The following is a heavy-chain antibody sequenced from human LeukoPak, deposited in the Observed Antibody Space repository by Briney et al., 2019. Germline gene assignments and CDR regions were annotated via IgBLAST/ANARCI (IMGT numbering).Heavy chain of an antibody. V-gene: IGHV4-4*07. CDR2: IYSSGST. J-gene: IGHJ5*02. Sequence: SETLSLTCTVSGGSISSFYWNWIRQHAGKGLEWIGRIYSSGSTNYNPSLKSRVTMSVDTSKNQFFLKLSSVAAADTAVYYCGTDGVGFDTWGQGVLVTVSS. CDR1: GGSISSFY. CDR3: GTDGVGFDT.